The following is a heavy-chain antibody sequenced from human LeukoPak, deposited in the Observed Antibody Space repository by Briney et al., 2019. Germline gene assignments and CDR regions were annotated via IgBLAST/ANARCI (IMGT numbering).Heavy chain of an antibody. J-gene: IGHJ6*02. D-gene: IGHD3-10*02. CDR1: GYTFTNYA. CDR3: ARERWHRRVNCYSVYYYALDV. CDR2: INPGNGDT. Sequence: GASVKVSCKGSGYTFTNYAVHWVRQAPGQRLEWLGWINPGNGDTKYSQNFQGRVTVTSDTSAATAYVELNSLTSEDTAVYYCARERWHRRVNCYSVYYYALDVWGQGTTVTVSS. V-gene: IGHV1-3*01.